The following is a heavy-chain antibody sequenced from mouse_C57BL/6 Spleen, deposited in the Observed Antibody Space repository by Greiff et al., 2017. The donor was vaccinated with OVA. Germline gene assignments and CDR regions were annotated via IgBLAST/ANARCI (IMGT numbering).Heavy chain of an antibody. CDR1: GYTFTSYW. Sequence: QVQLKQSGAELVKPGASVKMSCKASGYTFTSYWITWVKQRPGQGLEWIGDIYPGSGSTNYNEKFKSKATLTVDTSSSTAYMQLSSLTSEDSAVYYCARAGDWYFDVWGTGTTVTVAS. V-gene: IGHV1-55*01. J-gene: IGHJ1*03. CDR3: ARAGDWYFDV. CDR2: IYPGSGST.